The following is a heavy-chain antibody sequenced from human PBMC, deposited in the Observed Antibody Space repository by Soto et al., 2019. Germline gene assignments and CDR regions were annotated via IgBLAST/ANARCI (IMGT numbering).Heavy chain of an antibody. J-gene: IGHJ4*02. Sequence: ASVKVSCKFSGYTRTESSMHWVRQAPGKGLEWMGGFDPEDGETIYAQKFTGRVTMNEDTSTDTAYMELSSLRSEDTAVYYCSTDLPVQLERGNTFWYWGQGTLVTVSS. CDR1: GYTRTESS. V-gene: IGHV1-24*01. CDR3: STDLPVQLERGNTFWY. D-gene: IGHD1-1*01. CDR2: FDPEDGET.